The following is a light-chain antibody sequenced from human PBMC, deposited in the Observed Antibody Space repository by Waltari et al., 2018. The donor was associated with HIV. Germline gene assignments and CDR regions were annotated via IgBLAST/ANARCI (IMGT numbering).Light chain of an antibody. CDR2: KNI. V-gene: IGLV3-25*03. CDR3: QSAGGSGSYVV. J-gene: IGLJ2*01. Sequence: SYELTQPPSVSVSPGQTARITCSGDALPKQYAYWYQHKPGQAPGLVIYKNIERPSGIPARFSGSRSGTTVTLTISGVQAEDEADYHCQSAGGSGSYVVFGGGTKLTVL. CDR1: ALPKQY.